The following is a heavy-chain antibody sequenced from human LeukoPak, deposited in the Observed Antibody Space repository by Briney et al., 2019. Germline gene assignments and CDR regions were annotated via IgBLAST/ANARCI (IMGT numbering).Heavy chain of an antibody. CDR2: INSDGSST. Sequence: PGGSLRLSCAASGFTFSSYWMHWVRQAPGKGLVWVSRINSDGSSTSYADSVKGRFTISRDNSKNMLYLQMNSLRAEDTAVYYCARAHSSSDYFDCWGQGILVIVSS. D-gene: IGHD6-19*01. CDR1: GFTFSSYW. V-gene: IGHV3-74*01. J-gene: IGHJ4*02. CDR3: ARAHSSSDYFDC.